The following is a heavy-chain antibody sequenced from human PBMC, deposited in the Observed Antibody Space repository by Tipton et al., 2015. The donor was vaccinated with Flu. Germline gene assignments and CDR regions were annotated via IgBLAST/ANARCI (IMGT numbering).Heavy chain of an antibody. V-gene: IGHV4-4*07. D-gene: IGHD6-19*01. J-gene: IGHJ4*02. CDR2: IYTSGST. CDR3: ARGPEQWLVNPHYFDY. Sequence: TLSLTCTVSGGSISSYYWAWIRQPAGKGLEWIGRIYTSGSTKYNPSLESRVTMSVDTSKNQFSLKLSSVTAADTAVYYCARGPEQWLVNPHYFDYWGQGTLVTVSS. CDR1: GGSISSYY.